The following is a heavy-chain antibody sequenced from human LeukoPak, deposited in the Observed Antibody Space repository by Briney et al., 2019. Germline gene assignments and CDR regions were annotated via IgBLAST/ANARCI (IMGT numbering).Heavy chain of an antibody. Sequence: SETLSLTCTVSGGSISSYYWSWIRQPPGKGLEWIGYIYYSGSTNYNPSLKNRVTISVDTSKNQFSLKLSSVTAADTAVYYCARQLYSSGWSDYWGQGTLVTVFS. D-gene: IGHD6-19*01. CDR3: ARQLYSSGWSDY. J-gene: IGHJ4*02. CDR1: GGSISSYY. V-gene: IGHV4-59*08. CDR2: IYYSGST.